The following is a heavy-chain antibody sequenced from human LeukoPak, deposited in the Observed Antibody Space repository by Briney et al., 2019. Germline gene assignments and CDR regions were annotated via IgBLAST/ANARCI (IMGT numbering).Heavy chain of an antibody. V-gene: IGHV4-59*01. CDR2: IYYSGST. CDR3: ARAHEVWFGEPSGAFDI. J-gene: IGHJ3*02. D-gene: IGHD3-10*01. CDR1: GGSISSYY. Sequence: SETLSLTCTVSGGSISSYYWNWIRQPPGKGLEWIGYIYYSGSTNYNPSLKSRVTISVDTSKNQFSLTLSSVTAADTAVYYCARAHEVWFGEPSGAFDIWGQGTMVTVSS.